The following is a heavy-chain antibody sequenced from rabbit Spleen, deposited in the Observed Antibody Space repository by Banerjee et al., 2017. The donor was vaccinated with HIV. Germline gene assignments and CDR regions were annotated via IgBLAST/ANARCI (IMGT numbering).Heavy chain of an antibody. J-gene: IGHJ4*01. D-gene: IGHD7-1*01. CDR2: INAVTGKG. V-gene: IGHV1S45*01. CDR3: ARDLVTAIGWNFAL. Sequence: QQQLEESGGGLVKPEGSLTLTCTVSGFDFSINYVMRWVRQAPGKRPEWIGCINAVTGKGVYATWAKGRFTISKTSSTTVTLQMTSLTAADTATYFCARDLVTAIGWNFALWGQGTLVTVS. CDR1: GFDFSINYV.